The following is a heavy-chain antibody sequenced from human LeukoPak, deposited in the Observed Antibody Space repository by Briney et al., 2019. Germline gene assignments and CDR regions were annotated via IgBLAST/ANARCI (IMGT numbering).Heavy chain of an antibody. Sequence: GGSLRLSCAASGFTFNNYAMTWVRQAPGKGLEWVSSIRGSGDSSYYADSVKGRFTISRDNSKNTLYLQMNSLRADDTAVYYCARGRSGSHHFDSWGQGTLVTVPS. D-gene: IGHD3-10*01. CDR1: GFTFNNYA. V-gene: IGHV3-23*01. CDR3: ARGRSGSHHFDS. CDR2: IRGSGDSS. J-gene: IGHJ4*02.